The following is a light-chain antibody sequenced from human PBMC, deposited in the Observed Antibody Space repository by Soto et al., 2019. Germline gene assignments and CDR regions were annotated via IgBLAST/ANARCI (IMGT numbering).Light chain of an antibody. CDR3: QQRRSWPPFT. J-gene: IGKJ2*01. CDR1: QSVSSY. V-gene: IGKV3-11*01. Sequence: EIVLTQSPATLSLSPGERATLSCRASQSVSSYLAWYQQKPGQAPRLLIYDASNRATGIPARFSGSGSGTDFSLTISSLEPEDFVVYYCQQRRSWPPFTFGQGTKLEIK. CDR2: DAS.